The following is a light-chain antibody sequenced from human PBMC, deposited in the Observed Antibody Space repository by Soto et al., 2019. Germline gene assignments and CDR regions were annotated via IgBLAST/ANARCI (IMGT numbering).Light chain of an antibody. V-gene: IGKV1-8*01. CDR2: AAS. Sequence: AIRMTQSPSSFSASTGDRVTITCRASQGISSYLAWYQQKPGKAPKLLIYAASTLQSGVPSRFSGSGSGTDFTITISCLQSEDFATYYCQKYYSYPWTFGQGTKVEIK. CDR1: QGISSY. J-gene: IGKJ1*01. CDR3: QKYYSYPWT.